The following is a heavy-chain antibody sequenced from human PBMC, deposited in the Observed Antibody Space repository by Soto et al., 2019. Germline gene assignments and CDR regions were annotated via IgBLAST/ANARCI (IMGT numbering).Heavy chain of an antibody. D-gene: IGHD6-6*01. CDR1: GYSFTSYW. V-gene: IGHV5-10-1*01. CDR2: IDPSDSYT. CDR3: AGLAGYSSPSYYYYGMDV. Sequence: PGESLKISCKGSGYSFTSYWISWVRQMPGKGLEWMGRIDPSDSYTNYSPSFQGHVTISADKSISTAYLQWSSLKASDNAMYYCAGLAGYSSPSYYYYGMDVWGQGTTVTVSS. J-gene: IGHJ6*02.